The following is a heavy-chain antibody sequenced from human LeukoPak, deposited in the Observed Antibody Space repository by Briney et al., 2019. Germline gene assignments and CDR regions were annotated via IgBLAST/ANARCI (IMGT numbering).Heavy chain of an antibody. CDR1: GFSFSAYW. CDR3: ARQRRYCSGDNCYQRTFDY. V-gene: IGHV3-7*01. J-gene: IGHJ4*02. Sequence: GGSLRLSCAVSGFSFSAYWMSWVRQAPGKGLEWVANIKPDGSEKAYMDSVKGRFTISRDNAKNSLYLQMNSLRAEDTAVYYCARQRRYCSGDNCYQRTFDYWGQGTLVTVSS. CDR2: IKPDGSEK. D-gene: IGHD2-15*01.